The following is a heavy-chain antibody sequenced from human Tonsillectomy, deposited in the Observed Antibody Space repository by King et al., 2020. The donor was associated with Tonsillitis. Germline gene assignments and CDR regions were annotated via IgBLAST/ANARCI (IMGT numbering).Heavy chain of an antibody. CDR1: GGSISSGDYY. CDR3: ATSAASTVFDY. V-gene: IGHV4-30-4*01. Sequence: VQLQESGPGLVKPSQTLSLTCTVSGGSISSGDYYWGWIRQPPGKGLEWIGYIYYSGNTYYNPSLKSRVTISVDTSKNQFSLKLTSVTAADTAVYYCATSAASTVFDYWGQGTLVIVSS. J-gene: IGHJ4*02. CDR2: IYYSGNT.